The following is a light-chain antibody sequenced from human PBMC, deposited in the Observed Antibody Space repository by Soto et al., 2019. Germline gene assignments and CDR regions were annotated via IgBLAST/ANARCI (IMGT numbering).Light chain of an antibody. CDR3: QQYNNWPPWT. CDR2: GAS. J-gene: IGKJ1*01. CDR1: QSVYSN. V-gene: IGKV3-15*01. Sequence: EVVMKQSPATLSVSPGEGATLSCRASQSVYSNLAWYQQKPGQAPRLLIHGASTRATGIPARFSGSGSGTDFTLTISSLQSEDFAVYYCQQYNNWPPWTFGQGTKVDIK.